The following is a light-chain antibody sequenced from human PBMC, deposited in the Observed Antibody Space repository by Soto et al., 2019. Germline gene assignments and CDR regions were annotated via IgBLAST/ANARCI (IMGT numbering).Light chain of an antibody. CDR2: GAS. J-gene: IGKJ1*01. CDR3: QQYGSSPGT. V-gene: IGKV3-20*01. Sequence: EIVLTQSPGTLSLSPGERATLSCRASQSVSSSYLAWYQQKPGQAPRLLIYGASSRATGIPDRFSGSGSGTDFTLTISRLEAEDFEVYYCQQYGSSPGTFGQGTKVEI. CDR1: QSVSSSY.